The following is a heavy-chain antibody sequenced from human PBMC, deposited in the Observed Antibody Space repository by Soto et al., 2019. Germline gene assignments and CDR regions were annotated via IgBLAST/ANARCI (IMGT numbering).Heavy chain of an antibody. Sequence: SQDLPLPSTVSAGSTITGGYYLCRILQQKKKGLEWIGYIYYSGSTYYNPSLKSRVTISVDTSKNQFSLKLSSVTAADTIVYYCASSVFPWGQVT. CDR1: AGSTITGGYY. CDR3: ASSVFP. J-gene: IGHJ5*02. D-gene: IGHD1-26*01. V-gene: IGHV4-31*03. CDR2: IYYSGST.